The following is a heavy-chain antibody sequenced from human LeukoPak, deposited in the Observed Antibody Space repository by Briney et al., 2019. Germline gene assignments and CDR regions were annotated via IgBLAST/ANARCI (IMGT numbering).Heavy chain of an antibody. Sequence: SSETLSLTCTVSGGSISSYYWSWIRQPPGKGLEWIGYIYYSVNTSYNPSLKSRVTISVDTSKNRFSLKLSSVTAADTAVYYCARHSGGIDYWGQGTLVTVSS. CDR2: IYYSVNT. D-gene: IGHD1-26*01. CDR3: ARHSGGIDY. J-gene: IGHJ4*02. CDR1: GGSISSYY. V-gene: IGHV4-59*08.